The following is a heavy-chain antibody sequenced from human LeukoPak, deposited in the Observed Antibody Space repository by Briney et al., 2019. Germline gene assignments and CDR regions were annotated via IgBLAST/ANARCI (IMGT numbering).Heavy chain of an antibody. CDR2: ISNDGSNK. CDR3: ARMGFCSSISCYNHY. J-gene: IGHJ4*02. D-gene: IGHD2-2*02. Sequence: GRSLRLSCAASGFIFSSYGMDWVRQDPGKGLEWVAVISNDGSNKYYADSVKGRFTISRDNSKNTLDLQMDSLRAEDTAVYYCARMGFCSSISCYNHYWGPGTLITVSS. CDR1: GFIFSSYG. V-gene: IGHV3-30*03.